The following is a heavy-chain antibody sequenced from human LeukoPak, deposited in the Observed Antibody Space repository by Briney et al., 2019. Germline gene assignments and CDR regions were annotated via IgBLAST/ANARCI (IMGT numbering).Heavy chain of an antibody. J-gene: IGHJ6*04. Sequence: GGSLRLSCAASGFTFSNYEMTWVRQAPGKGLEWISYIKSSGNTIYYADSVKGRFTISRDNAKNSLYLQMNSLRAEDTAVYYCAELGITMIGGVWGKGTTVTISS. CDR2: IKSSGNTI. V-gene: IGHV3-48*03. CDR1: GFTFSNYE. D-gene: IGHD3-10*02. CDR3: AELGITMIGGV.